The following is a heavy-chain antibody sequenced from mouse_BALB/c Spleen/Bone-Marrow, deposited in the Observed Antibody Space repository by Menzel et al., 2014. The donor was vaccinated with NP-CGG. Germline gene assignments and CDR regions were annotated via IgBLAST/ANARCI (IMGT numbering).Heavy chain of an antibody. V-gene: IGHV14-3*02. CDR1: GFNIKDTY. CDR3: ARNYGSSLDY. Sequence: VQLQQSGAELVRPGALVKLSCKASGFNIKDTYLHWVKQRPEQGLDWIGRIDPAIFTKYDPKFQGKATITADTSSNTAYLHLSSLTSEDTAVYYCARNYGSSLDYWGQGTTLTVSS. CDR2: IDPAIFT. D-gene: IGHD1-1*01. J-gene: IGHJ2*01.